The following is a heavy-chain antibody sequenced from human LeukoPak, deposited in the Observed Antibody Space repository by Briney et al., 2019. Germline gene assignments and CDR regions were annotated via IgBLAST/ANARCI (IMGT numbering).Heavy chain of an antibody. D-gene: IGHD3-22*01. CDR1: EFTFSNYG. V-gene: IGHV3-30*18. CDR3: AKLGYDSSGYDFDY. Sequence: PGGSLRLSCEASEFTFSNYGMHWVRQAPGKGLEWVAVISYDGSNKYYADSVKGRFTISRDNSKNTLYLQMNSLRAEDTAVYYCAKLGYDSSGYDFDYWGQGTLVTVSS. J-gene: IGHJ4*02. CDR2: ISYDGSNK.